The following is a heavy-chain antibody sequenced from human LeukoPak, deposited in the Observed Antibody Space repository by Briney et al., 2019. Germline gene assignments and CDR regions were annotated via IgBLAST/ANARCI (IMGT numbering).Heavy chain of an antibody. CDR3: ARGSGSSSLNWFDP. V-gene: IGHV3-33*01. J-gene: IGHJ5*02. CDR1: GFTFSSYG. CDR2: IWYDGSNT. Sequence: GGSLRLSCAASGFTFSSYGMHWVRQAPDKGLEWVAVIWYDGSNTYYADSVKGRFTISRGNSKNTLYLQMNSLRAEDTAVYYCARGSGSSSLNWFDPWGQGTLVTVSS. D-gene: IGHD6-6*01.